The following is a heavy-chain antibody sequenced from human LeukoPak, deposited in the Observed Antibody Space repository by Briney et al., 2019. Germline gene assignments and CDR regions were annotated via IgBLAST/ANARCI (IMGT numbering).Heavy chain of an antibody. CDR2: IIPILGIA. V-gene: IGHV1-69*04. CDR3: ARENAYYYDSSGCNFDY. D-gene: IGHD3-22*01. Sequence: ASVKVSCKASGGTFSSYTISWVRQAPGQGLEWMARIIPILGIANYAQKFQGRVTITADKSTSTAYMELSSLRSEDTAVYYCARENAYYYDSSGCNFDYWGQGTLVTVSS. J-gene: IGHJ4*02. CDR1: GGTFSSYT.